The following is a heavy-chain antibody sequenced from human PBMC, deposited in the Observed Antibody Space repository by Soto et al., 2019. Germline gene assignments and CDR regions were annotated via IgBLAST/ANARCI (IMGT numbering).Heavy chain of an antibody. V-gene: IGHV1-18*01. CDR2: VGTTNDNT. CDR1: GYTFTDYA. CDR3: ARELNADCCSYYSFAY. Sequence: GASVKVSCKASGYTFTDYALAWLRQAPGQRPEWMGWVGTTNDNTNYAEKFQGRVTMITDTSTTTTYMELRSLRSDDTAAYYCARELNADCCSYYSFAYWGQGTLVTVSS. D-gene: IGHD2-21*01. J-gene: IGHJ4*02.